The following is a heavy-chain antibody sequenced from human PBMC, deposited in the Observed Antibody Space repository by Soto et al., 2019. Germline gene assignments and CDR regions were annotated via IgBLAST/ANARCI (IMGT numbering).Heavy chain of an antibody. CDR3: ARDPGRSYGPD. V-gene: IGHV3-66*01. Sequence: PGGSLRLSCAASGFTFSSNYMSWVRQAPGKGLEWVSVIYSGGSTYYADSVKGRFTISRDNSKNTLYLQMNSLRAEDTAVYYCARDPGRSYGPDWGQGTLVTVSS. J-gene: IGHJ4*02. CDR1: GFTFSSNY. D-gene: IGHD1-26*01. CDR2: IYSGGST.